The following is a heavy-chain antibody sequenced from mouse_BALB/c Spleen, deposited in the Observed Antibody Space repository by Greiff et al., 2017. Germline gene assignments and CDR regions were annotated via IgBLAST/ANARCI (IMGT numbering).Heavy chain of an antibody. D-gene: IGHD2-1*01. CDR1: GFNIKDYY. J-gene: IGHJ3*01. Sequence: VQLQQSGAELVRPGALVKLSCKASGFNIKDYYMHWVKQRPEQGLEWIGWIDPENGNTIYDPKFQGKASITADTSSNTAYLQLSSLTSEDTAVYYCARFSHGNYVAWFAYWGQGTLVTVSA. CDR2: IDPENGNT. CDR3: ARFSHGNYVAWFAY. V-gene: IGHV14-1*02.